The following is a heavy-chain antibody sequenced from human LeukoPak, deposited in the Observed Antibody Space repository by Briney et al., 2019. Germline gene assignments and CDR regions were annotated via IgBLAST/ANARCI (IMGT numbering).Heavy chain of an antibody. V-gene: IGHV3-48*03. D-gene: IGHD4-17*01. CDR3: AKARPAVSYGDYADYFDY. CDR1: GFTFSSYE. J-gene: IGHJ4*02. Sequence: GGSLRLSCAASGFTFSSYEMNWVRQAPGKGLEWVSYISSSGSIIYYADSVKGRFTISRDNAKNSLYLQMNSLRAEDTAVYYCAKARPAVSYGDYADYFDYWGQGTLVTVSS. CDR2: ISSSGSII.